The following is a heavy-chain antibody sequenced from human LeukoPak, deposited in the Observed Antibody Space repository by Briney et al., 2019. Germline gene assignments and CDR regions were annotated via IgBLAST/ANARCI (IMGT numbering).Heavy chain of an antibody. V-gene: IGHV3-30-3*01. CDR1: GFTFSSFA. Sequence: GGSLRLSCAASGFTFSSFAMHWVRQAPGKGLEWVAVISYVGSDKDYADSVKGRFTISRDNSKNTLYLQMNSLRAEGTAVYYCARTDLGYCSGGSCSAFDIWGHGTMVTVSS. J-gene: IGHJ3*02. CDR3: ARTDLGYCSGGSCSAFDI. D-gene: IGHD2-15*01. CDR2: ISYVGSDK.